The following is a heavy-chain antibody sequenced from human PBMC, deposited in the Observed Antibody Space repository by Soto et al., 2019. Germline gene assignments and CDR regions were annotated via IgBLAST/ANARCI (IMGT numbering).Heavy chain of an antibody. D-gene: IGHD6-13*01. CDR2: TYYRSKWYN. J-gene: IGHJ6*02. V-gene: IGHV6-1*01. CDR3: ARDRSAAAYLGMDV. Sequence: SQTLSLTFAISGDSVSSNSAAWNWIRQSPSRGLEWLGRTYYRSKWYNDYAVSVKSRISINPDTSKNQFSLRVNSVTPEDTAVYYCARDRSAAAYLGMDVWGQGTTVTVSS. CDR1: GDSVSSNSAA.